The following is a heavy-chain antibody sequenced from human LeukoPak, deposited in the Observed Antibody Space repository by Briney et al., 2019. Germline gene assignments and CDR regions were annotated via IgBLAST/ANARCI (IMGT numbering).Heavy chain of an antibody. V-gene: IGHV1-2*02. CDR1: GYTFTGYY. CDR3: ARGEYYYGSGNNWFDP. CDR2: INPNSGGT. D-gene: IGHD3-10*01. J-gene: IGHJ5*02. Sequence: ASVKVSCKASGYTFTGYYMHWVRQAPGQGLEWMGWINPNSGGTNYAQKFQGRVTMTRDTSISTAYMELSRLRSDDTAVYYCARGEYYYGSGNNWFDPWGQGTLVTVSS.